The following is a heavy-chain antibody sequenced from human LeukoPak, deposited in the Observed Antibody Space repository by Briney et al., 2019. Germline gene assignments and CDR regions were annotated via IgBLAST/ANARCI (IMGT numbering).Heavy chain of an antibody. CDR3: AKDFWSGYYPNY. V-gene: IGHV3-23*01. CDR1: GFTFSSYA. CDR2: SGSGGST. Sequence: GGSLRLSCAASGFTFSSYAMNWVRQAPGKGLEWVSGSGSGGSTYYADSVKGRFTISRDNSKNTLYLQMNSLRAEDTAVYYCAKDFWSGYYPNYWGQGTLVTVSS. D-gene: IGHD3-3*01. J-gene: IGHJ4*02.